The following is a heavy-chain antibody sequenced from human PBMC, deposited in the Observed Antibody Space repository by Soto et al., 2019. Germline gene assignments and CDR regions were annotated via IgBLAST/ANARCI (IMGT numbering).Heavy chain of an antibody. Sequence: PSETLSLTCTVSGGSISSGGYYWSWIRQHPGKGLEWIGYIYYSGSTYYNPSLKSRVTISVDTSKNQFSLKLSSVTAADTAVYYCARVTNFYSSSRVSWFDPWGQGTLVTVSS. J-gene: IGHJ5*02. CDR3: ARVTNFYSSSRVSWFDP. CDR1: GGSISSGGYY. CDR2: IYYSGST. V-gene: IGHV4-31*03. D-gene: IGHD6-13*01.